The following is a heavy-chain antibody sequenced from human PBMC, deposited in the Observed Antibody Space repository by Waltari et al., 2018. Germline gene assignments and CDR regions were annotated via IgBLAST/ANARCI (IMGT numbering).Heavy chain of an antibody. CDR2: INHRGST. Sequence: QVQLQQWGAGLLKPSETLSLTCAVYGWSFRGYYWSLLRQPPGKGLQWIGEINHRGSTNYNPSLKSRVTISVDTSKNQFSLKLSSVTAADTAVYYCARGEVTTSYYYYYYMDVWGKGTTVTVSS. CDR3: ARGEVTTSYYYYYYMDV. CDR1: GWSFRGYY. D-gene: IGHD4-17*01. J-gene: IGHJ6*03. V-gene: IGHV4-34*01.